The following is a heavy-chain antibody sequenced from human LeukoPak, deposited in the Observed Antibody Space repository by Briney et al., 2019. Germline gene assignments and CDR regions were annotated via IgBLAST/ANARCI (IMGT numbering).Heavy chain of an antibody. Sequence: SETLSLTCTVSGGSVSSGSYYWSWIRQPPGKGLEWIGYIYYSGSTNYNPSLKSRVTISVDTSKNQFSLKLSSVTAADTAVYYRSRGGGYFGLLNGMDVWGQGTTVTVSS. CDR2: IYYSGST. CDR1: GGSVSSGSYY. CDR3: SRGGGYFGLLNGMDV. D-gene: IGHD3/OR15-3a*01. J-gene: IGHJ6*02. V-gene: IGHV4-61*01.